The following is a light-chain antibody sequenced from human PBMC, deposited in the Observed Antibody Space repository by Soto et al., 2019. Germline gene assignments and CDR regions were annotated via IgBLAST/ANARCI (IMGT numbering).Light chain of an antibody. CDR2: EVS. J-gene: IGLJ1*01. V-gene: IGLV2-14*01. CDR1: SSDVGGYNY. CDR3: SSYTSSTAYV. Sequence: ALTQPASVSGSPGQSITISCTGTSSDVGGYNYVSWYQLHPGKAPKLMVYEVSNRPSGVSNRFSGSKSGNTASLTISGLQAEDEADYYCSSYTSSTAYVFGTGTKVTVL.